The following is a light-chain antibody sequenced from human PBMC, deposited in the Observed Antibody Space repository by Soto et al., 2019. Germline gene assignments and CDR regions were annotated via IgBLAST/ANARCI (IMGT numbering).Light chain of an antibody. V-gene: IGKV3D-15*01. CDR2: GAS. J-gene: IGKJ1*01. CDR1: QSVNTN. CDR3: QHYNDWPRT. Sequence: EIVMTHSPATLSVSPRERATLSCRASQSVNTNLAWYQQTPGQAPRLLVYGASSRATGIPDRFSGRGSGTEFTLTISSLQSEDSAVFYCQHYNDWPRTFGQGTKVDI.